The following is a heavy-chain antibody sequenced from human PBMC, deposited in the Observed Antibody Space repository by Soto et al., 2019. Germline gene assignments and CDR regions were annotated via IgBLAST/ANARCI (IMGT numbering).Heavy chain of an antibody. CDR2: IKEDGSEI. Sequence: GGSLRHSCVSSGFTFSTFWMNWVRQVPGKGLEWVANIKEDGSEIHYVDSVKGRFTISRDNAKNSLYLQMSSLRVEDTAVYHCVRSSGWTGDYWGQGILVTVSS. V-gene: IGHV3-7*04. CDR3: VRSSGWTGDY. D-gene: IGHD3-10*01. J-gene: IGHJ4*02. CDR1: GFTFSTFW.